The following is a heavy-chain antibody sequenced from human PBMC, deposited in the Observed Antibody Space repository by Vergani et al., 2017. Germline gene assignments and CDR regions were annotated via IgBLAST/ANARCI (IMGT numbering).Heavy chain of an antibody. D-gene: IGHD3-10*01. CDR2: IYYSGST. Sequence: QLQLQESGPGLVKPSETLSLTCTVSGGSISSSSYYWGWIRQPPGKGLEWIGSIYYSGSTYYNPSLKSRVTISVDTSKNQFSLKLSSVTAADTAVYYCARLILLWFGEPHSDYWGQGTLVTVSS. CDR1: GGSISSSSYY. J-gene: IGHJ4*02. V-gene: IGHV4-39*07. CDR3: ARLILLWFGEPHSDY.